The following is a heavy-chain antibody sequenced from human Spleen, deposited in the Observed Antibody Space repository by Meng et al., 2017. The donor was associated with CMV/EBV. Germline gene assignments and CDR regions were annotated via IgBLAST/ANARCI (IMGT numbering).Heavy chain of an antibody. J-gene: IGHJ4*02. V-gene: IGHV4-34*01. Sequence: QVELTRWGEGLLQCWETLSLTCAVVGGYFSCYYWTLVSQPPGKGLEWIGEINHSGRTNYNPSLKSRVTISVDTSKNQFSLKLTSVTAADTAIYYCARSRDWSGYSPLDYWGQETLVTVSS. CDR2: INHSGRT. D-gene: IGHD3-3*01. CDR3: ARSRDWSGYSPLDY. CDR1: GGYFSCYY.